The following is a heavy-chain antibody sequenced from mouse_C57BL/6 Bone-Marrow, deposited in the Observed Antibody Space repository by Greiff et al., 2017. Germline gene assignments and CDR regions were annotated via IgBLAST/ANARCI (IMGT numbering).Heavy chain of an antibody. D-gene: IGHD1-1*01. J-gene: IGHJ1*03. CDR1: GYSFTGYY. CDR2: INPSTGGT. Sequence: EVQVVESGPELVKPGASVKISCKASGYSFTGYYMNWVKQSPEKSLEWIGEINPSTGGTTYNQKFKAKATLTVDKSSSTAYMQLKSLTSEDSAVYYCARRRVTVVAHWYFDVWGTGTTVTVSS. CDR3: ARRRVTVVAHWYFDV. V-gene: IGHV1-42*01.